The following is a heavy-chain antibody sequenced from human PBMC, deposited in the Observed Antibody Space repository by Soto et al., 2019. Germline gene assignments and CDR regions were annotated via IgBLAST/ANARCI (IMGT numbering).Heavy chain of an antibody. CDR1: GGTFSSYV. J-gene: IGHJ4*02. CDR3: AIPPNKKEYGGNSYSFDK. V-gene: IGHV1-69*13. D-gene: IGHD4-17*01. CDR2: IIPIFGTA. Sequence: ASVTVSCKASGGTFSSYVISWVRQAPGQGLEWMGGIIPIFGTANYAQKFQGRVTITADESTSTAYMELSRLRSEDTAVHDFAIPPNKKEYGGNSYSFDKGAQGSLVTCSS.